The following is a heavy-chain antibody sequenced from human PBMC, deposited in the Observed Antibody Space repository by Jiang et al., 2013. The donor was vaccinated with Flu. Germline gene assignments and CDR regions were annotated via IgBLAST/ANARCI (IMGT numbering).Heavy chain of an antibody. Sequence: SAISGSGGSTYYADSVKGRFTISRDNSKNTLYLQMNSLRAEDTAVYYCAKDNDDESGSYYNPNGMDVWGQGTTVTVSS. CDR2: ISGSGGST. CDR3: AKDNDDESGSYYNPNGMDV. J-gene: IGHJ6*02. V-gene: IGHV3-23*01. D-gene: IGHD3-10*01.